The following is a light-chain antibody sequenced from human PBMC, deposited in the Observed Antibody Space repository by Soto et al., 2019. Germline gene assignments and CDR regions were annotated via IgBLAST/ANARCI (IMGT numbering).Light chain of an antibody. CDR2: GAS. V-gene: IGKV3-15*01. Sequence: EVVMTQSPATLSVSPGERATLSCRASQRVTSNLAWYQQKPGQAPRLLIYGASSRATGIPARFSGSGSGTEFTLTISSLQSEEFALYYCHQYNDWPFTFGPGTKVDIK. CDR1: QRVTSN. CDR3: HQYNDWPFT. J-gene: IGKJ3*01.